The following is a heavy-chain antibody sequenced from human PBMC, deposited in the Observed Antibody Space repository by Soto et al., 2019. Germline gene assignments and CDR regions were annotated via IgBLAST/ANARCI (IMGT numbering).Heavy chain of an antibody. Sequence: PSETLSLTCAVHGGSFSDYYWSWIRQPPGKGLEWIGEISHSGSTNYNPSLKSRVSISIDTSKNQFSLKLTSVTAADTAVYYCARVPGTAPGYYSSWYTDYWGQGALVTVSS. CDR1: GGSFSDYY. CDR3: ARVPGTAPGYYSSWYTDY. D-gene: IGHD2-2*01. J-gene: IGHJ4*02. V-gene: IGHV4-34*01. CDR2: ISHSGST.